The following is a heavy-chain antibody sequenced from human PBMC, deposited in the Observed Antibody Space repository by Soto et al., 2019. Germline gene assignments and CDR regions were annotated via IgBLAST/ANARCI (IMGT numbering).Heavy chain of an antibody. J-gene: IGHJ4*02. CDR1: GGSISSYY. Sequence: SETLSLTCTVSGGSISSYYWSWIRQPPGKGLEWIGYIYYGGSTNYNPSLKSRVTISVDTSKNQFSLKLSSVTAADKAVYYCARHHDSWGQGTLVPSPQ. V-gene: IGHV4-59*08. CDR3: ARHHDS. CDR2: IYYGGST.